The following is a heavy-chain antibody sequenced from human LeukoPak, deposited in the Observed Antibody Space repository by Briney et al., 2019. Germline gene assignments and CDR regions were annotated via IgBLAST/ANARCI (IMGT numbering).Heavy chain of an antibody. J-gene: IGHJ3*01. Sequence: QSGGSLRLSCAASGFKLASFGMHWVRQAPGKGLEWVASVRFDGNNKYYADSVKGRFTISRDNSKNTLYLQMDSLRREDTSIYYCAKVRLLLSSWDDVFKSWGQGTMVTVSS. CDR2: VRFDGNNK. D-gene: IGHD6-13*01. CDR1: GFKLASFG. V-gene: IGHV3-30*02. CDR3: AKVRLLLSSWDDVFKS.